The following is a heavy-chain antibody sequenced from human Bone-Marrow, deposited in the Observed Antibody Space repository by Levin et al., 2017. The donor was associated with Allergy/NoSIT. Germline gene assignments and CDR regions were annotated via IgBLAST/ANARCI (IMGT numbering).Heavy chain of an antibody. Sequence: GGSLRLSCTASGVTVFNNYFMWVRQAPGKGLEWVSHIYSGGDTNYADSVKGRFSVSRDNSKNTVYLQMNSLRPDDTAVYYCGRDGPGGGHWGPGTQVTVSS. CDR3: GRDGPGGGH. CDR2: IYSGGDT. D-gene: IGHD3-10*01. V-gene: IGHV3-66*01. CDR1: GVTVFNNY. J-gene: IGHJ4*02.